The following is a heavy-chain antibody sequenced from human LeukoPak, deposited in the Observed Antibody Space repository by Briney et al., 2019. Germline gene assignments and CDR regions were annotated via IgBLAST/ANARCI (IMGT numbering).Heavy chain of an antibody. CDR1: GFTFSSSA. V-gene: IGHV4-59*01. Sequence: GSLRLSCAASGFTFSSSAMSWVRQAPGKGLEWIASRHYRGTTNYNPSLESRVTISVDTSRKQFSLKLSSVTAADTAVYYCAREMWPVGVSYFDYWGQGILVTVSS. J-gene: IGHJ4*02. CDR2: RHYRGTT. D-gene: IGHD6-19*01. CDR3: AREMWPVGVSYFDY.